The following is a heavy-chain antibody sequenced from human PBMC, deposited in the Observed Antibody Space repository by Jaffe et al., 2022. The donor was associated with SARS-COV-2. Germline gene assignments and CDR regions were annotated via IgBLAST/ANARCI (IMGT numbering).Heavy chain of an antibody. V-gene: IGHV4-39*01. J-gene: IGHJ5*02. CDR1: GGSISSSSYY. Sequence: QLQLQESGPGLVKPSETLSLTCTVSGGSISSSSYYWGWIRQPPGKGLEWIGSIYYSGSTYYNPSLKSRVTISVDTSKNQFSLKLSSVTAADTAVYYCARGFLEWLSENWFDPWGQGTLVTVSS. CDR3: ARGFLEWLSENWFDP. D-gene: IGHD3-3*01. CDR2: IYYSGST.